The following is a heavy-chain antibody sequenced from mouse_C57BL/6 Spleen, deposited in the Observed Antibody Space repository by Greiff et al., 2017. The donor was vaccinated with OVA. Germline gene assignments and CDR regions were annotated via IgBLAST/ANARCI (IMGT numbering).Heavy chain of an antibody. CDR1: GYAFSSYW. Sequence: VKLQQSGAELVKPGASVKISCKASGYAFSSYWMNWVKQRPGKGLEWIGQIYPGDGDTNYNGKFKGKATLTADKSSSTAYMQLSSLTSEDSAVYFCARWGDGYYEAWFAYWGQGTLVTVSA. CDR2: IYPGDGDT. D-gene: IGHD2-3*01. V-gene: IGHV1-80*01. CDR3: ARWGDGYYEAWFAY. J-gene: IGHJ3*01.